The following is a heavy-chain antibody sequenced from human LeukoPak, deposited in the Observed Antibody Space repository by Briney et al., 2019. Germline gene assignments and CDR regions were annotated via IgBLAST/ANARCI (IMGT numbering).Heavy chain of an antibody. V-gene: IGHV4-4*07. Sequence: LETLSLTCTVSGGSFSSYYWSWIRQPAGKGLEWIGRIYTSGSTNYNSSLKSRVTMSVDTSKNQVSLKLSSVTAADTAVYYCATGDGYNSFDYWGQGILVTVSS. CDR1: GGSFSSYY. D-gene: IGHD5-24*01. J-gene: IGHJ4*02. CDR2: IYTSGST. CDR3: ATGDGYNSFDY.